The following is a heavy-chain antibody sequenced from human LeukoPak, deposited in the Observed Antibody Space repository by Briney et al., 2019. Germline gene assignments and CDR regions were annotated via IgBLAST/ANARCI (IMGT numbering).Heavy chain of an antibody. Sequence: PSETLSLTCTVSGGSMSNYYWTWIRQPPGRGLEWLRYVYYRGSTNYNPSLKSRVTISVDTSENQFSLKLSSVTAADTAVYYCARVAYYYDTATYYNPAPTVSYM. V-gene: IGHV4-59*01. CDR1: GGSMSNYY. CDR2: VYYRGST. D-gene: IGHD3-10*01. CDR3: ARVAYYYDTATYYNPAPTVSYM. J-gene: IGHJ6*03.